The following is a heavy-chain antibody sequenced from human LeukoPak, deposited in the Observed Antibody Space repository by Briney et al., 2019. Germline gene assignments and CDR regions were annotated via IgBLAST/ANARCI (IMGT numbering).Heavy chain of an antibody. J-gene: IGHJ6*03. CDR1: GFTFSSFG. D-gene: IGHD3-22*01. CDR3: ARLDYDSSNYGYYYYFLDV. Sequence: GRSLRLSCAASGFTFSSFGMNWVRQAPGKGLEWLSYITSSSSTIYYADSVKGRFTISRDNAKNSLFLQMNNLRAEDTAVYYCARLDYDSSNYGYYYYFLDVWGKGTTVTVSS. CDR2: ITSSSSTI. V-gene: IGHV3-48*01.